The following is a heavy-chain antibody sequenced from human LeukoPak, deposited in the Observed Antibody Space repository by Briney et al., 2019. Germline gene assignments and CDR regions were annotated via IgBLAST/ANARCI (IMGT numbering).Heavy chain of an antibody. V-gene: IGHV3-53*01. CDR1: GFTVSSNY. D-gene: IGHD3-22*01. J-gene: IGHJ4*02. Sequence: GGSLRLSCAASGFTVSSNYMNWVRQAPGKGLEWVSVIYSSGSTYYADSVKGRFTISRDNSKNTLYLQMNSLRAEDTAVYYCARDLSPVTTDYDSSGYYSHWGQGTLVTVSS. CDR3: ARDLSPVTTDYDSSGYYSH. CDR2: IYSSGST.